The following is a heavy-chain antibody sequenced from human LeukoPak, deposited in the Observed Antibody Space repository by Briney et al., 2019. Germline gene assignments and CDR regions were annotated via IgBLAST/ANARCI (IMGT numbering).Heavy chain of an antibody. CDR3: AKVQDGSSWYEYFQH. CDR2: ISSSSTYI. J-gene: IGHJ1*01. CDR1: GFSFSAYT. Sequence: GGSLRLSCTASGFSFSAYTMNWVRQAPGKGLEWVSSISSSSTYIYYADSVKGRFTISRDNAKNSLFLQMNSLRAEDTAVYYCAKVQDGSSWYEYFQHWGQGTLVTVSS. D-gene: IGHD6-13*01. V-gene: IGHV3-21*01.